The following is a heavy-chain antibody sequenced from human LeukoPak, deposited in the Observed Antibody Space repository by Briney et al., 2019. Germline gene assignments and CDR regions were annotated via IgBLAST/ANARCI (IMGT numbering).Heavy chain of an antibody. V-gene: IGHV7-4-1*02. CDR3: ARDDSGYDERNWFDP. J-gene: IGHJ5*02. CDR1: GYTFTSYA. D-gene: IGHD5-12*01. Sequence: GASVKVSCKASGYTFTSYAMNWVRQAPGQGLEWMGWINTNTGNPTYAQGFTGRFVFSLDTSVSTAYLQISSLKAEDTAVYYCARDDSGYDERNWFDPWGQGTLVTVSS. CDR2: INTNTGNP.